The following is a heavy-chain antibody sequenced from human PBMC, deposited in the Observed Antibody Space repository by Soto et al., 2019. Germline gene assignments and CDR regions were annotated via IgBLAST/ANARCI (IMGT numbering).Heavy chain of an antibody. V-gene: IGHV5-10-1*01. CDR2: IDPSDSQT. CDR3: ARQIYDSDTGPNFQYYFDS. D-gene: IGHD3-22*01. Sequence: ESLTVSCTGSGYSFACYWITWVRQQPGKGLEWMGRIDPSDSQTYYSPSFRGHVTISATKSITTVFLQWSSLRASDTAMYYCARQIYDSDTGPNFQYYFDSWGQGTPVTVSS. J-gene: IGHJ4*02. CDR1: GYSFACYW.